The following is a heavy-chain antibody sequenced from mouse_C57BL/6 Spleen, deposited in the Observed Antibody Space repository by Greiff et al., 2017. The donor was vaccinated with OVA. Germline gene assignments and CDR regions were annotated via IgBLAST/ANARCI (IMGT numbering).Heavy chain of an antibody. J-gene: IGHJ2*01. D-gene: IGHD2-3*01. CDR2: IYPGDGDT. CDR3: ADGYYGY. CDR1: GYAFSSFW. V-gene: IGHV1-82*01. Sequence: VKLVESGPELVKPGASVKISCKVSGYAFSSFWMNWVKQRPGKGLAWIGRIYPGDGDTTYNGKFKGKATLTADKSSRTAYMQRTSLASEDSAVFFCADGYYGYWGQGTTLTVSS.